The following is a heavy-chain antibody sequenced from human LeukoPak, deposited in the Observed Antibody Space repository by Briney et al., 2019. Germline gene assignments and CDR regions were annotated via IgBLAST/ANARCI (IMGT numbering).Heavy chain of an antibody. D-gene: IGHD6-13*01. J-gene: IGHJ4*02. CDR1: GFTFSTYW. Sequence: GGSLRLSCAASGFTFSTYWMTWVRQAPGKGLEWVSGISWNSGSIGYADSVKGRFTISRDNAKNSLYLQMNSLRAEDTALYYCAKDMGPGYSSSWYGHFDYWGQGTLVTVS. V-gene: IGHV3-9*01. CDR3: AKDMGPGYSSSWYGHFDY. CDR2: ISWNSGSI.